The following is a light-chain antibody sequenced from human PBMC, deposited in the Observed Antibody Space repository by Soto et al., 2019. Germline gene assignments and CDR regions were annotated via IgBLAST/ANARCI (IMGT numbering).Light chain of an antibody. CDR2: EVS. J-gene: IGLJ3*02. CDR1: NSDVGGYNY. Sequence: QSVLTQPASVSGSPGQSITISCTGTNSDVGGYNYVSWYQQRPGKAPKLIISEVSARPSGVSNRFSGSKSSNTASLTISGLQAEEAADYFCSSYTSRSTLVFGVGTKVTVL. V-gene: IGLV2-14*01. CDR3: SSYTSRSTLV.